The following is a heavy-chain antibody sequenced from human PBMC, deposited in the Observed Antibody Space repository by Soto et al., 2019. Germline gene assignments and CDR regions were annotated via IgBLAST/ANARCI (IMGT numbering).Heavy chain of an antibody. Sequence: QVQLVQSGAEVKKPGSSVKVSCKASVGTFSSYAISWVRQAPGQALEWMGGIIPIFGTANYAQNVQGRVTITADDATSTAYMELSSLRSEDTAVYYCARGTLGVTAFDLWGRGTMVTVSS. CDR2: IIPIFGTA. CDR1: VGTFSSYA. V-gene: IGHV1-69*12. J-gene: IGHJ3*01. D-gene: IGHD3-10*01. CDR3: ARGTLGVTAFDL.